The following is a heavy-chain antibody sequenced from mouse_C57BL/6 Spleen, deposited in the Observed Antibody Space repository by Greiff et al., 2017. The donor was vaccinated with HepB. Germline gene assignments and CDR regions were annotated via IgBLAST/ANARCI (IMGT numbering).Heavy chain of an antibody. CDR1: GFSLITYG. CDR3: AKHYYGNWFDC. CDR2: IWGDGST. J-gene: IGHJ2*01. V-gene: IGHV2-3*01. D-gene: IGHD2-1*01. Sequence: QVQLKQSGPGLVAPSQSLSITCTVSGFSLITYGVSWVRQPPGKGLEWLGVIWGDGSTNYQTALMSRLSISKDDSKSQVFLKLNSLQTDDTATYYCAKHYYGNWFDCWGQGTTLTVSS.